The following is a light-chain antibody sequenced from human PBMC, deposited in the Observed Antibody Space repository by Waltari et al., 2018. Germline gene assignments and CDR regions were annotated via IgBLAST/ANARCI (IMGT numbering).Light chain of an antibody. Sequence: QSALTQPRSVSGSPGQSVTISCTGTSSDVVGYDYVSWYQHHPGKAPKLLICDVTKRPSGVPDRFSGSKSGNTASLTISGRQAEDEAYYYCCSYAGSYTHVVFGGGTKLTVL. V-gene: IGLV2-11*01. CDR3: CSYAGSYTHVV. CDR1: SSDVVGYDY. CDR2: DVT. J-gene: IGLJ2*01.